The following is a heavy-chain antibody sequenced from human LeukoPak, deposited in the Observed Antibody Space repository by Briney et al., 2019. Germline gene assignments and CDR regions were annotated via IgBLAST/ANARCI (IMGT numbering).Heavy chain of an antibody. Sequence: GGSLRLSCAASGINFRSSGMHWVRQAPGKGLEWVTFIQNDGSDKYYAASVKGRFTISRDNSKNTVYLHMNSLRTDDTALYYCAREGXRVVPGRFDCWGQGTLVTV. CDR3: AREGXRVVPGRFDC. D-gene: IGHD2-2*01. CDR1: GINFRSSG. J-gene: IGHJ4*02. CDR2: IQNDGSDK. V-gene: IGHV3-30*02.